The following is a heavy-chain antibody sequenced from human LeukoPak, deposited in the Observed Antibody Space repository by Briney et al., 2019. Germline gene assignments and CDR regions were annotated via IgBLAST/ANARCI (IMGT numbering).Heavy chain of an antibody. V-gene: IGHV4-34*01. D-gene: IGHD2-15*01. J-gene: IGHJ3*01. CDR1: GFSFSTYG. CDR2: INHSGST. Sequence: GSLRLSCAASGFSFSTYGMNWVRQPPGKGLEWIGEINHSGSTNYNPSLKSRVTISVDTSKNQFSLKLSSVTAADTAVYYCASSDHCSGGSCYSWGQGTMVTVSS. CDR3: ASSDHCSGGSCYS.